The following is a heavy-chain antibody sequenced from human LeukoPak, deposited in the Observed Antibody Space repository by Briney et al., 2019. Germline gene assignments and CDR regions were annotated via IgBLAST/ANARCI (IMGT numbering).Heavy chain of an antibody. Sequence: GGSLRLSCAASGFTFSSYAMHWVREAPGKGLEWVAVTSNDGINKYYSDSVKGRLTMSRDNSKNTLYLQMDSLRAEDTAVYYCARDKVSTKGYSSGWSFDYWGQGTLVSVSS. CDR1: GFTFSSYA. CDR3: ARDKVSTKGYSSGWSFDY. CDR2: TSNDGINK. V-gene: IGHV3-30*04. D-gene: IGHD6-19*01. J-gene: IGHJ4*02.